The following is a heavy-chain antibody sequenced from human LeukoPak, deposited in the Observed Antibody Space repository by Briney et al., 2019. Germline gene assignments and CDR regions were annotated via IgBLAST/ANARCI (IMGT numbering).Heavy chain of an antibody. CDR1: GFTFSSYD. V-gene: IGHV3-13*01. CDR2: IGTAGDT. CDR3: AKGRLVPDY. Sequence: GGSLRLSCAASGFTFSSYDMHWVRQATGKGLEWVSAIGTAGDTYYPGSVRGRFTISRDNSKNTLYLQMNSLRAEDTAVYYCAKGRLVPDYWGQGILVTVSS. D-gene: IGHD3-9*01. J-gene: IGHJ4*02.